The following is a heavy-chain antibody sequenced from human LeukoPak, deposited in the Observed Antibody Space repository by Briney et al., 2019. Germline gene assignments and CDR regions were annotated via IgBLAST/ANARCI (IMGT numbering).Heavy chain of an antibody. J-gene: IGHJ4*02. CDR1: GFTLSSYS. D-gene: IGHD3-22*01. CDR3: ASGTYYYDSSGNTGGDY. Sequence: KPGGSLRLSCAASGFTLSSYSMNWVRQAPGKGLEWVSSISSSSSYIYYADSVKGRFTISRDNAKNSLYLQMNSLRAEDTAVYYCASGTYYYDSSGNTGGDYWGQGTLVTVSS. CDR2: ISSSSSYI. V-gene: IGHV3-21*01.